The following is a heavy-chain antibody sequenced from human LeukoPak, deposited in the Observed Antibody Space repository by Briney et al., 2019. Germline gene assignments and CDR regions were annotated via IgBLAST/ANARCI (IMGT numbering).Heavy chain of an antibody. Sequence: PGRSLRLSCAASGFTFSSYGMHWVRQAPGKGLEWVAVIWYDGSNKYYADSVKGRFTISRDNSKNTLYLQMNSLRVEDTAVYYCAKRLYYDNVFFILDHWGQGTLVTVSS. CDR3: AKRLYYDNVFFILDH. D-gene: IGHD3-22*01. J-gene: IGHJ4*02. V-gene: IGHV3-33*06. CDR1: GFTFSSYG. CDR2: IWYDGSNK.